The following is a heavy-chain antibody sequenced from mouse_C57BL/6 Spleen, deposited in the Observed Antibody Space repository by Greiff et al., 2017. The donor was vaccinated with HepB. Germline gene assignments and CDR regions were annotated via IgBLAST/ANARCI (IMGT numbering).Heavy chain of an antibody. Sequence: QVQLQQSGAELVRPGVSVTLSCKASGYTFTDYEMHWVKQTPVHGLEWIGAIDPETGGTAYNQKFKGKAILTADKSSSTAYMELRSLTSEDSAVYYCTRTLPYYYGSQFAYWGQGTLVTVSA. J-gene: IGHJ3*01. V-gene: IGHV1-15*01. D-gene: IGHD1-1*01. CDR3: TRTLPYYYGSQFAY. CDR2: IDPETGGT. CDR1: GYTFTDYE.